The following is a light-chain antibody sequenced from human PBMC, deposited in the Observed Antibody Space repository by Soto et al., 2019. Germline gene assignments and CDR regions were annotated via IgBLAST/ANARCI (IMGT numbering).Light chain of an antibody. CDR2: EVS. Sequence: QSALTQPASVSGSPGQSITISCTGTSSDVGDYNYVSWYQQHPGKAPKLMIYEVSNRPSGVSNRFSGSNSGNTASLTIAGLQAEDEADYYRSSSTSSGTYVFGTGTKLTVL. V-gene: IGLV2-14*01. CDR1: SSDVGDYNY. J-gene: IGLJ1*01. CDR3: SSSTSSGTYV.